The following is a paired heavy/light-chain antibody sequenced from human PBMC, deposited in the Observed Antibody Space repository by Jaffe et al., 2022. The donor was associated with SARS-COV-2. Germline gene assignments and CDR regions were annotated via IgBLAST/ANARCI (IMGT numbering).Light chain of an antibody. J-gene: IGKJ2*01. CDR2: AAS. V-gene: IGKV1-39*01. CDR1: QSISNY. Sequence: DIQMTQSPSSLSASVGDRVTITCRASQSISNYLNWYQQKPGKAPKLLIYAASSLQSGVPSRFSGSGSGTDFTLTISSLQPEDFATYYCQQGYSAPYTFGQGTKLGIK. CDR3: QQGYSAPYT.
Heavy chain of an antibody. CDR1: GGSISTNY. D-gene: IGHD3-10*02. CDR3: ARGNYFVRNGFDS. J-gene: IGHJ4*02. Sequence: QVQLQESGPGLVKPSETLSLTCTVSGGSISTNYWTWIRQPPGKGLEWIGYINNSGSTSCSPSLKSRVTMSVDTSKNQFSLKLTSVTAADTAVYYCARGNYFVRNGFDSWGQGTLVTVSS. V-gene: IGHV4-59*01. CDR2: INNSGST.